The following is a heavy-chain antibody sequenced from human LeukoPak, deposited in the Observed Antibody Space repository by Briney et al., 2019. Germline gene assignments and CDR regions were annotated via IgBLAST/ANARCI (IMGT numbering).Heavy chain of an antibody. CDR2: ISAYNGNT. D-gene: IGHD3-3*01. J-gene: IGHJ4*02. Sequence: ASVKVSCKASGYTFTIYGISWVRQAPGQGLEWMGWISAYNGNTNYAQKLQGRVTMTTDTSTSTAYMELRSLRSDDTAVYYCARGLGYDFWSGYSPGYYFDYWGQGTLVTVSS. CDR3: ARGLGYDFWSGYSPGYYFDY. V-gene: IGHV1-18*01. CDR1: GYTFTIYG.